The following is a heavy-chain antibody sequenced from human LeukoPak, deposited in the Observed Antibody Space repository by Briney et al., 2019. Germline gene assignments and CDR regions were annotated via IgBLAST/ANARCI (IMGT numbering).Heavy chain of an antibody. D-gene: IGHD6-13*01. CDR2: INHSGST. V-gene: IGHV4-34*01. CDR3: ARGRDDSSSWDFDY. J-gene: IGHJ4*02. Sequence: SETLSLTCAVYGGSFSGYYWSWIRQPPGKGLEWIGEINHSGSTNYNPSLRSRVTISVDTSKNQFSLKLSSVTAADTAVYYCARGRDDSSSWDFDYWGQGTLVTVSS. CDR1: GGSFSGYY.